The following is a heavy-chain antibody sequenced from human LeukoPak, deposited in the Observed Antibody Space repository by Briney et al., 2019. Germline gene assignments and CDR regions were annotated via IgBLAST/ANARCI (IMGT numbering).Heavy chain of an antibody. J-gene: IGHJ4*02. D-gene: IGHD6-6*01. CDR1: GYTFTSYY. V-gene: IGHV1-46*01. CDR3: AREFGGLGSSSSVPNY. Sequence: ASVKVSCKASGYTFTSYYMHWVRQAPRQGLEWMGIINPSGGSTSYAQKFQGRVTMTRDMSTSTVYMELSSLRSEDTAVYYCAREFGGLGSSSSVPNYWGQGTLVTVSS. CDR2: INPSGGST.